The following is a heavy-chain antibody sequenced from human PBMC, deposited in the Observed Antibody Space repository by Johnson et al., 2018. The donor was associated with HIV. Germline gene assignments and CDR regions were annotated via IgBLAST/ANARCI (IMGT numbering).Heavy chain of an antibody. CDR1: GFTFSSFG. D-gene: IGHD2-15*01. V-gene: IGHV3-30*03. Sequence: QMQLVESGGGVVQPGRSLRLSCAASGFTFSSFGMHWVRQAPGKGLEWVAVVSDHGRTTYFADSVKGRFTISRDNSKNTLYLQMNNLRPEDTALYYCASRPGGDFCSGGSCRPNPYDGFDIWGQGTMVTVSS. CDR2: VSDHGRTT. CDR3: ASRPGGDFCSGGSCRPNPYDGFDI. J-gene: IGHJ3*02.